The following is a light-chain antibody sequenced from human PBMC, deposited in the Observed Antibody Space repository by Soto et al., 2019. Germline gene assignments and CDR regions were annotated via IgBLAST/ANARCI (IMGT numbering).Light chain of an antibody. CDR2: SNN. CDR1: SSNIVSNT. CDR3: AAWDDILNGPRYV. Sequence: QSALTQPPSASGTPGQRVTISCSGSSSNIVSNTVNWYQQLPGTAPKLLIYSNNQRPSGVPDRFSGSKSGTSASLAISGLQSEDEADYYCAAWDDILNGPRYVFGTGTKVPVL. V-gene: IGLV1-44*01. J-gene: IGLJ1*01.